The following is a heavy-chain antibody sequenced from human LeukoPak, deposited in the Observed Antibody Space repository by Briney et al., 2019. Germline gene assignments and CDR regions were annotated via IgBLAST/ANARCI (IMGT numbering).Heavy chain of an antibody. Sequence: SETLSLTCTVSGGSISSYYWSWIRQPAGKGLEWIGRIYTSGSTKYNPSLKRRVTMSVDTSKNQFSLKLSSVTAADTAVYYCARGRPYQLLSYWFDPWGQGTLVTVSS. V-gene: IGHV4-4*07. CDR1: GGSISSYY. CDR2: IYTSGST. CDR3: ARGRPYQLLSYWFDP. J-gene: IGHJ5*02. D-gene: IGHD6-6*01.